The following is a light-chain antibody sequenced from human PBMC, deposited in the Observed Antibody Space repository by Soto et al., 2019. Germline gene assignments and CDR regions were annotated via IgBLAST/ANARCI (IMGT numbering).Light chain of an antibody. CDR2: DAS. CDR3: QQYNSYSLT. V-gene: IGKV1-5*01. J-gene: IGKJ5*01. CDR1: QSISSW. Sequence: DIQMTQSPSTLSASVGDRVTITCRASQSISSWLAWYQQKPGKAPKLLIYDASSLESGVPSRFSGSESGTEFTLTISSLQPDDFATYYCQQYNSYSLTFGQGTLLEIK.